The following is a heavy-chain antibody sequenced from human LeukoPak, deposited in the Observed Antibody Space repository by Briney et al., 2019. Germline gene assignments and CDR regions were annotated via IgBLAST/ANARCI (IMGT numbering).Heavy chain of an antibody. J-gene: IGHJ4*02. V-gene: IGHV3-11*05. CDR1: GFTFSDYY. CDR3: ARDSSAWSVDY. D-gene: IGHD6-19*01. CDR2: ICSTSSYI. Sequence: GGSLRLSCAASGFTFSDYYMSWIRQAPGKGLEWVSFICSTSSYIKNADSVKGRFTISRDNAKKSLYLQMNSLRAEDTAVYYCARDSSAWSVDYWGQGTLVTVSS.